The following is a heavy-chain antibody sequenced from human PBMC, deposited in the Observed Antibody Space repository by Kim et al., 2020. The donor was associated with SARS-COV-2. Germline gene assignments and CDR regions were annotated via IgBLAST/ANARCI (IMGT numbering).Heavy chain of an antibody. J-gene: IGHJ2*01. CDR3: ARGPSVLYYDSSGYHWYFDL. CDR1: GYTFTSYG. D-gene: IGHD3-22*01. V-gene: IGHV1-18*01. CDR2: ISAYNGNT. Sequence: ASVKVSCKASGYTFTSYGISWVRQAPGQGLEWMGWISAYNGNTNYAQKLQGRVTMTTDTSTSTAYMELRSLRSDDTAVYYCARGPSVLYYDSSGYHWYFDLWGRGTLVTVSS.